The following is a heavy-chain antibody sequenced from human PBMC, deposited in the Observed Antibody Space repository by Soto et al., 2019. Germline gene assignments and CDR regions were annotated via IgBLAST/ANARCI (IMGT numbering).Heavy chain of an antibody. V-gene: IGHV3-23*01. Sequence: EVQLLESGGGLVQPGGSLRLSCAASGFTFSSYGMSWVRQAPGKGLEWVSAISGSGGSTYYADSVKGRFTISRDNSKNTLYLQMNSLRAEDTAVYYYAKAAVDYVWGSHDFWGQGTLVTVSS. CDR3: AKAAVDYVWGSHDF. CDR2: ISGSGGST. D-gene: IGHD3-16*01. J-gene: IGHJ4*02. CDR1: GFTFSSYG.